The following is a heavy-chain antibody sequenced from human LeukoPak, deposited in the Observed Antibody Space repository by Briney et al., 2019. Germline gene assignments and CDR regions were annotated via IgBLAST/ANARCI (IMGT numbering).Heavy chain of an antibody. J-gene: IGHJ3*02. Sequence: SETLSLTCTVSGGSISSYYWSWLRQPPGKGLEWIGYIYYSGSTNYNPSLKSRVTISVDTSKNQFSLKLSSVTAADTAVYYCARKTPYYYDSSGYARFVTNYAFDIWGQGTMVTVSS. CDR2: IYYSGST. V-gene: IGHV4-59*08. CDR1: GGSISSYY. CDR3: ARKTPYYYDSSGYARFVTNYAFDI. D-gene: IGHD3-22*01.